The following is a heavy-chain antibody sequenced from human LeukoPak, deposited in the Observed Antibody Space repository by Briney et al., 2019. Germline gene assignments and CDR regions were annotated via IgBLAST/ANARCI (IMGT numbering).Heavy chain of an antibody. CDR1: GYTFTSYA. J-gene: IGHJ6*02. CDR3: ARVRGTYYDILTGYYVMDV. CDR2: INTNTGNP. V-gene: IGHV7-4-1*02. Sequence: SVKASCKASGYTFTSYAMNWVRQAPGQGLEWMGWINTNTGNPTYAQGFTGRFVFSLDTSVSTAYLQISSLKAEDTAVYYCARVRGTYYDILTGYYVMDVWGQGTTVTVSS. D-gene: IGHD3-9*01.